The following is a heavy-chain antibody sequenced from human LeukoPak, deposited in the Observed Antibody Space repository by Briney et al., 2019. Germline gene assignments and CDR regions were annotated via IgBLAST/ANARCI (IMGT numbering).Heavy chain of an antibody. Sequence: GGSLRLSCAASGFTFSSYIMNWVRPAPGKGLEWVSVIYSGGSTYYADSVKGRFTISRDNSKNTLYLQMNSLRAEDTAVYYCARLDSSGYYYYFDYWGQGTLVTVSS. CDR3: ARLDSSGYYYYFDY. CDR1: GFTFSSYI. V-gene: IGHV3-66*01. J-gene: IGHJ4*02. D-gene: IGHD3-22*01. CDR2: IYSGGST.